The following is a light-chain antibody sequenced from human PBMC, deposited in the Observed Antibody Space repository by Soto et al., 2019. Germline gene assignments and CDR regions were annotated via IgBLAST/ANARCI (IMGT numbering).Light chain of an antibody. V-gene: IGKV2-28*01. CDR3: MQALQTPPT. Sequence: IVMTQTPPSLPVTPGEPASISCRSSQTLLNSNDGNTYLDWYLQKPGQSPQLLIYLGSNRASGVPDGFSGSGSGTDFTLKISRVEAEDVGVYYCMQALQTPPTFGQGTKVDIK. CDR2: LGS. J-gene: IGKJ1*01. CDR1: QTLLNSNDGNTY.